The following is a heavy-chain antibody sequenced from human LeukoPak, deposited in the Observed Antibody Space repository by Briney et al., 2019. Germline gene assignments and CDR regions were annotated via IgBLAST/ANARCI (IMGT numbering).Heavy chain of an antibody. CDR3: ARDRYYDSSGYYQKFDY. J-gene: IGHJ4*02. CDR2: IYYSGST. CDR1: GGSISSSSYY. D-gene: IGHD3-22*01. V-gene: IGHV4-39*07. Sequence: SETLSLTCTVSGGSISSSSYYWGWIRQPPGKGLEWIGSIYYSGSTYYNPSLKSRVTISVDTSKNQFSLKLSSVTAADTAVYYCARDRYYDSSGYYQKFDYWGQGTLVTVSS.